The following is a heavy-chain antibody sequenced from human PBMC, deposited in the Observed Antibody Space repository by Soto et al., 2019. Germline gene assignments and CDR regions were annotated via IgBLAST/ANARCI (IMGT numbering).Heavy chain of an antibody. CDR1: GFTFSSYS. V-gene: IGHV3-48*01. CDR3: ATMERLFDY. Sequence: GGSLRLSCEASGFTFSSYSMNWVRQAPGKGLQWVSFITSSGSAIYYADSVMGRFTISRDNSKNRLYLQMNSLRAEDTAVYYCATMERLFDYWGQGTLVTVSS. D-gene: IGHD3-3*01. CDR2: ITSSGSAI. J-gene: IGHJ4*02.